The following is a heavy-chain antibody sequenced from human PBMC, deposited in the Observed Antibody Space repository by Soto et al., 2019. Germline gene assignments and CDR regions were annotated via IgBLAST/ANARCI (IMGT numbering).Heavy chain of an antibody. CDR1: GYTFTSYA. V-gene: IGHV1-3*01. Sequence: ASVKVSCKASGYTFTSYAMHWVRQAPGQRLEWMGWISAGNGNTKYSQKFQGRVTITRDTSASTAYMELSSLRSEDTAVYYCARFYGSGTPVYYYGMDVWGQRTTVTVSS. J-gene: IGHJ6*02. CDR2: ISAGNGNT. D-gene: IGHD3-10*01. CDR3: ARFYGSGTPVYYYGMDV.